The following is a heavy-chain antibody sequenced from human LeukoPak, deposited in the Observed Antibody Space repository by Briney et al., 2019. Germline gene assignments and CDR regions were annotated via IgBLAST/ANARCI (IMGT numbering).Heavy chain of an antibody. Sequence: ASVKVSCKASGYTFTGYYMHWVRQAPGQGLEWMGWINPNSGGTNYAQKFQGRVTKTRDTSISTAYMELSRLRSDDTAVYYCARDQREQWLFRDHYFDYWGQGTLVTVSS. D-gene: IGHD6-19*01. CDR1: GYTFTGYY. CDR2: INPNSGGT. V-gene: IGHV1-2*02. CDR3: ARDQREQWLFRDHYFDY. J-gene: IGHJ4*02.